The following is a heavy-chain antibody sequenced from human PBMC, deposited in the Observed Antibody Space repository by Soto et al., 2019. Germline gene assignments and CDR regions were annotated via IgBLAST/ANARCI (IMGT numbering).Heavy chain of an antibody. D-gene: IGHD2-2*01. CDR3: ARDLDCSSSSSQSDY. CDR1: GGTFSRHI. Sequence: QVQLVQSGTEVKKPGSSVKVSCKASGGTFSRHIISWVRQAPGQGLEWMGRFIPIYGTANYAQKFQGRVTITADKSTTTAYMELSSLRSEDTAVYYCARDLDCSSSSSQSDYWGQGTLVTVSS. CDR2: FIPIYGTA. V-gene: IGHV1-69*08. J-gene: IGHJ4*02.